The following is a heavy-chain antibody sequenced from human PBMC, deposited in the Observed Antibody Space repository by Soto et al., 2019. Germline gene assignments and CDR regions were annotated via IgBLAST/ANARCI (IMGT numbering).Heavy chain of an antibody. CDR3: ARGRYGNY. V-gene: IGHV1-18*01. J-gene: IGHJ4*02. CDR2: ISAHDGNT. CDR1: AYTFTSYG. Sequence: QVHLVQSGAEVKKPGASVKVSCKASAYTFTSYGITWVRQAPGQGLEWMGWISAHDGNTDYAQKLQGRVIVTRNTSTRTAYMELRSRRSDDTTVYYCARGRYGNYGGQGALVTVSS. D-gene: IGHD1-1*01.